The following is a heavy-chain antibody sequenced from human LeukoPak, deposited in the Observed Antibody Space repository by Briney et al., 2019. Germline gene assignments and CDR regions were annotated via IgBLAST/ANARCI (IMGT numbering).Heavy chain of an antibody. J-gene: IGHJ4*02. CDR2: ISYDGTNK. Sequence: GVSLRLSCAASGFTFSPFGMHWVRQAPGKGLEWVAVISYDGTNKHYADSVKGRFTISRDNSKNTLYLQMNSLRAEDTAVYYCAKDKGREGDYWGQGNLVTVSS. D-gene: IGHD1-26*01. CDR3: AKDKGREGDY. CDR1: GFTFSPFG. V-gene: IGHV3-30*18.